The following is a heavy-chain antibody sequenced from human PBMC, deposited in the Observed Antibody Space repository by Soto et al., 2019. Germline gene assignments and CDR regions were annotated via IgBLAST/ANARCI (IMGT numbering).Heavy chain of an antibody. CDR2: INSDGSST. V-gene: IGHV3-74*01. Sequence: PGGSLRLSCAASGFTFSSYWMHWVRQAPGKGLVWVSRINSDGSSTSYADSVKGRFTISRDNAKNTLYLQMNSLRAEDTALYYCAKGRSYYYYYGVDVWGQGTTVTV. CDR3: AKGRSYYYYYGVDV. CDR1: GFTFSSYW. J-gene: IGHJ6*02.